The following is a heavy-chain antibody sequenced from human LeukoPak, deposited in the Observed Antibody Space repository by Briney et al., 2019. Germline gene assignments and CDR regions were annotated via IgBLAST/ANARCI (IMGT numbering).Heavy chain of an antibody. CDR2: ISWNSGSI. CDR1: GFTFDDYA. Sequence: GGSLRLSCAASGFTFDDYAMHWVRQAPGKGLEWVSGISWNSGSIGYADSVKGRFTISRDNAKNSLYLQMNSLRAEDTALYYCAKGSTPYYYYYYMDVWGKGTTVTVSS. V-gene: IGHV3-9*01. CDR3: AKGSTPYYYYYYMDV. D-gene: IGHD4-23*01. J-gene: IGHJ6*03.